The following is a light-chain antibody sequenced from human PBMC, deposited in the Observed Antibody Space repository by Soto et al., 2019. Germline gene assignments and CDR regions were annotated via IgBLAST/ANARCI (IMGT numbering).Light chain of an antibody. J-gene: IGLJ3*02. CDR1: TGDVGAYDF. CDR3: CSYAGSFTWG. V-gene: IGLV2-11*01. Sequence: QSVLTQPRSVSGSPGQSVTISCTGTTGDVGAYDFVSWYQHHPGKAPKLMIYDASKRPSGVPDRFSASKSGNTASLTISGLQAEDEDDYYCCSYAGSFTWGFGGGTKLTVL. CDR2: DAS.